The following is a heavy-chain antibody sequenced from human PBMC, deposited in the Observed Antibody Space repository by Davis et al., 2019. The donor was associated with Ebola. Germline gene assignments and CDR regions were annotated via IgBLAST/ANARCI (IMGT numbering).Heavy chain of an antibody. Sequence: PSETLSLTCAVYGGSFSGYYWSWIRQPPGKGLEWIGEINHSGSTNYNPSLKSRVTISVDTSKNQFSLKLSSVTAADTAVYYCARPSYYYGSGSSYYFDYWGQGTLVTVSS. V-gene: IGHV4-34*01. J-gene: IGHJ4*02. D-gene: IGHD3-10*01. CDR1: GGSFSGYY. CDR3: ARPSYYYGSGSSYYFDY. CDR2: INHSGST.